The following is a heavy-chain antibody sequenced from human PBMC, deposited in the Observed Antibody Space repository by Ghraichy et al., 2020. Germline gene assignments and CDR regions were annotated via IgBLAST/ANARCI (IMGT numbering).Heavy chain of an antibody. V-gene: IGHV3-30*03. CDR1: GFTFSSYG. CDR3: AIFGWGAFDI. D-gene: IGHD3-16*01. J-gene: IGHJ3*02. Sequence: GGSLRLSCAASGFTFSSYGMHWVRQAPGKGLEWVAVISYDGSNKYYADSVKGRFTISRDNSKNTLYLQMNSLRAEDTAVYYCAIFGWGAFDIWGQGTMVTVSS. CDR2: ISYDGSNK.